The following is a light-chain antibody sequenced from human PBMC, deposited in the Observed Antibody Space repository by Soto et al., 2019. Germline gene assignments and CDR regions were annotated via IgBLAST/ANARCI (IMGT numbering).Light chain of an antibody. CDR1: PSAGTF. V-gene: IGKV3-15*01. Sequence: DIEMTQSPATLSVSPGYRVTLSCRASPSAGTFLAWYQQKPGQAPRLLMYDVSTRATGVPARFSGSGSGTEFTLTISSLQSDDFAVYYCQQYNHWPALTFCGGTKVE. CDR3: QQYNHWPALT. CDR2: DVS. J-gene: IGKJ4*01.